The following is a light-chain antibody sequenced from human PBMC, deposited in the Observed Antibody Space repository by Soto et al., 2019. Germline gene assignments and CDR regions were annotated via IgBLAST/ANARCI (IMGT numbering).Light chain of an antibody. V-gene: IGLV2-14*01. CDR3: SSYSISTAYL. J-gene: IGLJ1*01. CDR1: ISDVGGYDY. Sequence: QSPLTQPSSLSGSPGQSITISCTGTISDVGGYDYVSWYQLHPGKAPKLMVFEVNNRPSGVSYRFSGSKSGNTASLTISGLQAEDEADYFCSSYSISTAYLFGTGTKVTVL. CDR2: EVN.